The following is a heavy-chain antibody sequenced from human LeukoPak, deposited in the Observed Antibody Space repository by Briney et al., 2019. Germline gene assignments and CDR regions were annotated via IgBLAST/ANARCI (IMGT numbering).Heavy chain of an antibody. Sequence: GGPLRLSCAASGFTFSSHSMNWVRQAPGKGLEWVSSISSSSSYIYYADSVKGRFTISSDNAKNSLYLQMNSLRDEDTAVYYCASDFWDGTSPGYWGQGTLVTVSS. CDR2: ISSSSSYI. D-gene: IGHD2-2*01. V-gene: IGHV3-21*01. CDR1: GFTFSSHS. J-gene: IGHJ4*02. CDR3: ASDFWDGTSPGY.